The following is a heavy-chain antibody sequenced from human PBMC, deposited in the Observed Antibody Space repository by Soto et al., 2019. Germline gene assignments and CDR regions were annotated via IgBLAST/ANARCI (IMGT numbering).Heavy chain of an antibody. J-gene: IGHJ6*02. CDR2: ISPYTGNT. D-gene: IGHD3-16*01. Sequence: QVQLVQSGDEVKKPGASVKVSCKASGYIFVNYGIAWVRQAPGQGLEWMGWISPYTGNTHSASKVQGRLTMTTDTSRSTAYMDLGSLTSDDTAVYYCVMVDNYVTPTPQDVWGQGTTVTV. CDR1: GYIFVNYG. CDR3: VMVDNYVTPTPQDV. V-gene: IGHV1-18*01.